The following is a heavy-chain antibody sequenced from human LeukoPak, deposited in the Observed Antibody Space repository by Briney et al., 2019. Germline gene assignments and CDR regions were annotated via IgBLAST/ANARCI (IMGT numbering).Heavy chain of an antibody. CDR2: FSGGGGST. Sequence: QPGGPLRPSCAACGFTFSCYAMCWVRQAPGKGLGWGSVFSGGGGSTYYADSVKGPFTISRANSKNTLYLQMNSLRAEDTAVYYCAKDYGDYVNWFDPWGQGTLVTVSS. CDR3: AKDYGDYVNWFDP. J-gene: IGHJ5*02. CDR1: GFTFSCYA. D-gene: IGHD4-17*01. V-gene: IGHV3-23*01.